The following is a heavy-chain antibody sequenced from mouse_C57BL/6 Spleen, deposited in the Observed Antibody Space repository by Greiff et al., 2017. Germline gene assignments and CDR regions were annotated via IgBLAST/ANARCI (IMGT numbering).Heavy chain of an antibody. CDR3: ASGGPYAY. V-gene: IGHV5-4*03. CDR1: GFTFSSYA. CDR2: ISDGGSYT. J-gene: IGHJ3*01. Sequence: EVKLMESGGGLVKPGGSLKLSCAASGFTFSSYAMSWVRQTPEKRLEWVATISDGGSYTYYPDNVKGRFTISRDNAKNNLYLQMSHLKSEDTAMYYCASGGPYAYWGQGTLVTVSA.